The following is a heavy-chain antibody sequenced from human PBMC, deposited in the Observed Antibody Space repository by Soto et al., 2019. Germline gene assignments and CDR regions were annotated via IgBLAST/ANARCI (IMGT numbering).Heavy chain of an antibody. CDR3: ARLNAFTWYAEYFQH. V-gene: IGHV4-39*01. D-gene: IGHD6-13*01. CDR2: IYYSGST. CDR1: GGSLSSSSYY. J-gene: IGHJ1*01. Sequence: SETLSLTCTVSGGSLSSSSYYWGWISQPPGKGLEGIGSIYYSGSTYYNPSLKSRVTISVDTSQNQFSLKLSSVTAADTAVYYCARLNAFTWYAEYFQHWGQGTLVTVSS.